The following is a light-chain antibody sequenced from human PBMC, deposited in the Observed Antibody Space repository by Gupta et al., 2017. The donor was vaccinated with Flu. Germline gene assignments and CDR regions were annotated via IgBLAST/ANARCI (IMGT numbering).Light chain of an antibody. J-gene: IGKJ1*01. V-gene: IGKV1-39*01. CDR1: QSISSF. CDR2: AAS. CDR3: QQSYSSPRT. Sequence: DIQMTQSPSSLSASVGDRVTITCRASQSISSFLNWYQQKPGKAPKLLIYAASNLQSGVPSGFSGSGSGTDFTLTISSLQPEDFATYYCQQSYSSPRTFGQGTKVEMK.